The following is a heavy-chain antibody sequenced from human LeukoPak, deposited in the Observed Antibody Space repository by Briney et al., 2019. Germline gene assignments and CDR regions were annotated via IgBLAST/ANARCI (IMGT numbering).Heavy chain of an antibody. D-gene: IGHD3-16*02. Sequence: GGSLRLSCAASGFTFSSYWMHWVRHAPGKGLVWVSRINSDGNSTSYADSVKGRFTISRDNAKHTLYLQMNSLRAEDTAVYYCARALEYYDYVWGSYPNPNYYMDVWGKGTTVTVSS. CDR2: INSDGNST. CDR1: GFTFSSYW. J-gene: IGHJ6*03. CDR3: ARALEYYDYVWGSYPNPNYYMDV. V-gene: IGHV3-74*01.